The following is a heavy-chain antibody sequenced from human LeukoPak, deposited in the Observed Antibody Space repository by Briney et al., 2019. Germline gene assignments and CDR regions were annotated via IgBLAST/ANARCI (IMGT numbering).Heavy chain of an antibody. CDR2: INPNSGGT. CDR3: ARGRGIEKTPIDY. V-gene: IGHV1-2*02. Sequence: ASVKVTCKASGYTFTGYYMHWVRQAPGQGLEWMGWINPNSGGTNYAQKFQGRVTMTRDTSISTAYMELSRLRSGDTAVYYCARGRGIEKTPIDYWGQGTLVTVSS. CDR1: GYTFTGYY. J-gene: IGHJ4*02. D-gene: IGHD2-15*01.